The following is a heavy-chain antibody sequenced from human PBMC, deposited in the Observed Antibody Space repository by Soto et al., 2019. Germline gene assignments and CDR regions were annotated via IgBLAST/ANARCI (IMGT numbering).Heavy chain of an antibody. CDR1: GYTYTSYG. CDR2: INPNSGGT. CDR3: ARDGVKATHAFDI. Sequence: ASVKVSFKASGYTYTSYGISWVRQAPGQGLEWMGWINPNSGGTNYAQKFQGRVTMTRDTSISTAYMELSSLRSEDTAVYYCARDGVKATHAFDIWGQGTMVTVSS. D-gene: IGHD2-15*01. V-gene: IGHV1-2*02. J-gene: IGHJ3*02.